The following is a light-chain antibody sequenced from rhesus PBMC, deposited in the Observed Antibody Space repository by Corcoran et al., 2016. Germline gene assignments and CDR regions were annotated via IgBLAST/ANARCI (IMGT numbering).Light chain of an antibody. CDR3: QQYFSRPYS. CDR1: QGIINW. J-gene: IGKJ2*01. Sequence: DIQMTQSPSSLSASVGDTVAITCRASQGIINWLAWYQQKPGKAPKLLIYKASTLQSGVPSRFSGSGSGTEFTLTISSLQSEDFAAYYCQQYFSRPYSFGQGTKVEIK. V-gene: IGKV1-22*01. CDR2: KAS.